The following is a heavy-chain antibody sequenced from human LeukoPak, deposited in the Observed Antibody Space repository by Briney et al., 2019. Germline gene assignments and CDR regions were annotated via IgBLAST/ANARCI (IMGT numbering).Heavy chain of an antibody. V-gene: IGHV3-23*01. D-gene: IGHD3-22*01. J-gene: IGHJ4*02. CDR1: GFTFSSYA. CDR2: ISGSGGST. Sequence: GGSLRLSCAASGFTFSSYAMSWVRQAPGKGLEWVSAISGSGGSTYYADSVKGRFTISRDNSKNTLYLQMNSLRAEDTAVYYCARTYYYDRSLPQHWGQGTLVTVSS. CDR3: ARTYYYDRSLPQH.